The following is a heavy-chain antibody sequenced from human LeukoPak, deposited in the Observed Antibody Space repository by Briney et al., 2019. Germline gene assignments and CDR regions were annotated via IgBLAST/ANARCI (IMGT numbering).Heavy chain of an antibody. CDR3: APQPARLTG. CDR2: LYSGGGA. Sequence: EGSLRLSCEASGFSVSGDYMSWVRQAPGKGLEWVSTLYSGGGASYADSVKGRFTISRDNSKNTVYLQMNSLRAEDSAVYYCAPQPARLTGWGQGTLVTVSS. CDR1: GFSVSGDY. J-gene: IGHJ4*02. V-gene: IGHV3-66*01. D-gene: IGHD6-6*01.